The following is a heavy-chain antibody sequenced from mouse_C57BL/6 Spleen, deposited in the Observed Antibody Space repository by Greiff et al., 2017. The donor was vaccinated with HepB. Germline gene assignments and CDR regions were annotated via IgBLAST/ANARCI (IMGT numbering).Heavy chain of an antibody. CDR1: GYTFTSYW. CDR2: IHPSSGST. V-gene: IGHV1-64*01. CDR3: AREDYYGSSLYYAMDY. J-gene: IGHJ4*01. D-gene: IGHD1-1*01. Sequence: QVQLQQPGAELVKPGASVKLSCKASGYTFTSYWMHWVKQRPGQGLEWIGMIHPSSGSTNYNEKFKSKATLTVDKSSSTAYMQLSSLTSEDSAVYYCAREDYYGSSLYYAMDYWGQGTSVTVSS.